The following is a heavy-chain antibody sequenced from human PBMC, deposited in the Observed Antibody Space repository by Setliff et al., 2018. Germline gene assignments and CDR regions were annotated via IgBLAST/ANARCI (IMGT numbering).Heavy chain of an antibody. D-gene: IGHD3-16*02. CDR1: GYSFTTYN. Sequence: ASVKVSCKASGYSFTTYNIHWFRQAPGQGLEWMGWISAYNGNTNYAQKLQGRVTMTTDTSTSTAYMELRSLRSDDTAVYYCARVNPTMITFGGVIVIWFDPWGQGTLVTVSS. J-gene: IGHJ5*02. CDR3: ARVNPTMITFGGVIVIWFDP. CDR2: ISAYNGNT. V-gene: IGHV1-18*04.